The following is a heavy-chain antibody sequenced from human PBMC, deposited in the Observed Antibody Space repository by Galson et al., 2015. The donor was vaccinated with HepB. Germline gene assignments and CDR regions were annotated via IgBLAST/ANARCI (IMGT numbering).Heavy chain of an antibody. J-gene: IGHJ4*02. CDR1: GYSFTSYY. CDR3: VRGDKSSTSSFDY. Sequence: SVKVSCKASGYSFTSYYIHWVRQAPGQGLEWMGIINPSGGRTSYAQKFRGRVTMTRDTSTSTVYMEVSSLRSEDTAVYYCVRGDKSSTSSFDYWGQGTLVTVSS. V-gene: IGHV1-46*01. D-gene: IGHD5/OR15-5a*01. CDR2: INPSGGRT.